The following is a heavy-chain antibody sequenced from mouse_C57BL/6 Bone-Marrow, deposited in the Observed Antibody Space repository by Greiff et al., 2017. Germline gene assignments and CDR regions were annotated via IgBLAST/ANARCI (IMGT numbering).Heavy chain of an antibody. V-gene: IGHV1-81*01. CDR1: GYTFTSYG. Sequence: QVQLQQSGAELARPGASVKLSCKASGYTFTSYGISWVKQRTGQGLEWIGEIYPRSGNTYYNEKFKGKATLTADKSSSTAYMELRSLTSEDSAVYFCAREPRGAWVAYWGQGTLVTVSA. J-gene: IGHJ3*01. CDR3: AREPRGAWVAY. CDR2: IYPRSGNT.